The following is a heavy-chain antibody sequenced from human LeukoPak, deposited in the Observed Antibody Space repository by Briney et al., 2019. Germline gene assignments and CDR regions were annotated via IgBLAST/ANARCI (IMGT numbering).Heavy chain of an antibody. CDR3: ARGYCSSTSCHYGMDV. CDR2: INPNSGGT. V-gene: IGHV1-2*02. D-gene: IGHD2-2*01. Sequence: ASVKVSCKASGYTFTGYYMHWVRQAPGQGLEWMGWINPNSGGTNYAQKFQGRVTVTRDTSIGTAYMELSRLRSDDTAVYYCARGYCSSTSCHYGMDVWGQGTTVTVSS. CDR1: GYTFTGYY. J-gene: IGHJ6*02.